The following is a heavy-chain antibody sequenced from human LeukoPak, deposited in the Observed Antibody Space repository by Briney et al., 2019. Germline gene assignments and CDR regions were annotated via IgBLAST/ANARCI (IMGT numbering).Heavy chain of an antibody. CDR2: ISAYNGNT. Sequence: ASVKVSCKASGYTFTSYGISWVRQAPGQGLEWMGWISAYNGNTNYAQKLQGRVTMTTDTSTSTAYMELRSLGSDDTAVYYCARDFFGPRAMAVPAAIPLDYWGQGTLVTVSS. CDR1: GYTFTSYG. CDR3: ARDFFGPRAMAVPAAIPLDY. D-gene: IGHD2-2*02. J-gene: IGHJ4*02. V-gene: IGHV1-18*01.